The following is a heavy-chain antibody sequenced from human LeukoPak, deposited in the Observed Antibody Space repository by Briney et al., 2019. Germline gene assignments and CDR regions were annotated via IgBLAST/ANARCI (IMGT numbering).Heavy chain of an antibody. CDR1: GGSFSGYY. CDR2: ISHTGST. CDR3: ARARGFSPKKFYFEL. D-gene: IGHD5-18*01. Sequence: SETLSLTCEIYGGSFSGYYWNWIRQSPGKGLEWLGEISHTGSTNYNPSLKSRVTISVDTSNNLVSLKMRSVTAADTATYYCARARGFSPKKFYFELWGQGTLVTVSS. J-gene: IGHJ4*02. V-gene: IGHV4-34*01.